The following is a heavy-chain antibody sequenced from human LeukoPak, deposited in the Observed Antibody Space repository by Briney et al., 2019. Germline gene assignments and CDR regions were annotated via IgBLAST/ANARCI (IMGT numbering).Heavy chain of an antibody. V-gene: IGHV4-31*03. D-gene: IGHD5-24*01. Sequence: SQTLSLTCTVSGGSISSGGYYWSWIRQHPGKGLEWIGYIYYSGSTYYNPSLKSRVTISVDTSKNQFSLKLSSVTAADTAVYFCARLGRYDGYIHDYWGQGALVTVSS. CDR2: IYYSGST. CDR3: ARLGRYDGYIHDY. CDR1: GGSISSGGYY. J-gene: IGHJ4*02.